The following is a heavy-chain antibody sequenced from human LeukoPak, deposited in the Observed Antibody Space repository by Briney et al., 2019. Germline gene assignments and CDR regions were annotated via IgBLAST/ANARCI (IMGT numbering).Heavy chain of an antibody. D-gene: IGHD6-13*01. CDR1: GYTFISYG. V-gene: IGHV1-18*01. CDR2: ISVYNGNT. CDR3: AREAAAGTIDY. J-gene: IGHJ4*02. Sequence: ASVKVSCKASGYTFISYGISWVRQAPGQGLEWMGWISVYNGNTNYEQKFQGRVTTTTDTSTSTAYMELRSLRSDDTAVYYCAREAAAGTIDYWGQGTLVTVSS.